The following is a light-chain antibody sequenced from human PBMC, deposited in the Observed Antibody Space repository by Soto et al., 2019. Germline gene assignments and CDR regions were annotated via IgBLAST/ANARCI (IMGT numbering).Light chain of an antibody. CDR3: QQYNDYSWT. Sequence: DIQMTQSPSTLSASVGDRVTITCRASQSISSWLAWYQQKPGKAPKLLIYDASTLKSGVPSRFGGSGSGTEFTLTISSLQPDDVAIYYCQQYNDYSWTFGQGTKVDIK. CDR1: QSISSW. CDR2: DAS. V-gene: IGKV1-5*01. J-gene: IGKJ1*01.